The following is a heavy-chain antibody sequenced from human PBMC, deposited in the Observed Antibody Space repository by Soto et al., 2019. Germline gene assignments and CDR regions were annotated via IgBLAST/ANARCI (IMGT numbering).Heavy chain of an antibody. CDR1: GYTFTSYG. CDR3: ASDYCSSTSCHHSYYYYGMDV. Sequence: QVQLVQSGAEVKKPGASVTVSCKASGYTFTSYGISWVRQAPGQGLEWMGWISAYNGNTNYAQKLQGRVTMTTDTSTSTAYMELRSLRSDDTAVYYCASDYCSSTSCHHSYYYYGMDVWGQGTTVTVSS. J-gene: IGHJ6*02. CDR2: ISAYNGNT. V-gene: IGHV1-18*04. D-gene: IGHD2-2*01.